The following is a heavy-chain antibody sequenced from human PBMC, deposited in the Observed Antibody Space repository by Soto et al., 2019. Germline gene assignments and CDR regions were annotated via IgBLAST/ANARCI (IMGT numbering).Heavy chain of an antibody. CDR2: ISSSSSTI. CDR3: ARAQQRSSWYVPNWFDP. CDR1: GFTFSSYS. D-gene: IGHD6-13*01. J-gene: IGHJ5*02. Sequence: EVQLVESGGGLVQPGGSLRLSCAASGFTFSSYSMNWVRQAPGKGLEWVSYISSSSSTIYYADSVKGRFTISRDNAKNSLYLQMNSLRAEDTAVYYCARAQQRSSWYVPNWFDPWGQGTLVTVSS. V-gene: IGHV3-48*01.